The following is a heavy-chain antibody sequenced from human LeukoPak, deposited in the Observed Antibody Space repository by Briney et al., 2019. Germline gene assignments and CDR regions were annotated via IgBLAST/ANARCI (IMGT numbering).Heavy chain of an antibody. D-gene: IGHD6-6*01. J-gene: IGHJ3*02. CDR2: IKQDGSEK. Sequence: GGSLRLSCAASGFTFSSYWMSWVRQAPGKGLEWVANIKQDGSEKYYVDSVKGRFTISRDNAKNSLYLQMNSLRAEDTAVYYCAGVGGFYSSSSVGAFDIWGQGTMVTVSS. CDR3: AGVGGFYSSSSVGAFDI. V-gene: IGHV3-7*01. CDR1: GFTFSSYW.